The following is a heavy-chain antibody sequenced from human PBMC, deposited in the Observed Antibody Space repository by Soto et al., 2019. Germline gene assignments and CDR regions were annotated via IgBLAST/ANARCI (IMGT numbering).Heavy chain of an antibody. CDR3: ARDAPPDDY. Sequence: EVQLVESGGGLVQPGGSLRLSCAASGFTFSSYSMNWVRQAPGKGLEWVSYISSSSSTIYYADSVKGRFTISRDNVKSSLYLQMNSLRAEDTAVYYCARDAPPDDYWGQGTLVTVSS. J-gene: IGHJ4*02. V-gene: IGHV3-48*01. CDR1: GFTFSSYS. CDR2: ISSSSSTI.